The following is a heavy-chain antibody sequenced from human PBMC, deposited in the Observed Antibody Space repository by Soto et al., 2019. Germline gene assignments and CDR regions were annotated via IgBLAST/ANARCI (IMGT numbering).Heavy chain of an antibody. CDR3: ASRYCSGGSCYSGPGAEYFQH. D-gene: IGHD2-15*01. V-gene: IGHV1-69*13. Sequence: SVKVSCKASGGTFSSYAISWVRQAPGQGLEWMGGIIPIFGTANYAQKFQGRVTITADESTSTAYMELSSLRSEDTAVYYCASRYCSGGSCYSGPGAEYFQHWGQGTLVTVSS. CDR1: GGTFSSYA. J-gene: IGHJ1*01. CDR2: IIPIFGTA.